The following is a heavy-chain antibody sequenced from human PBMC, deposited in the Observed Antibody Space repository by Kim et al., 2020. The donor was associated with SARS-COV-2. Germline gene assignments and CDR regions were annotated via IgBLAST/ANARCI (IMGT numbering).Heavy chain of an antibody. D-gene: IGHD3-10*01. CDR2: IYYSGST. V-gene: IGHV4-39*02. Sequence: SETLSLTCTVSGGSISSSSYYWGWIRQPPGKGLEWIGSIYYSGSTYYNPSLKSRVTISVDTSKNQFSLKLSSVTAADTAVYYCAREALKYYYGSGSYYNGGNFIYWGQGTLVTVSS. CDR3: AREALKYYYGSGSYYNGGNFIY. J-gene: IGHJ4*02. CDR1: GGSISSSSYY.